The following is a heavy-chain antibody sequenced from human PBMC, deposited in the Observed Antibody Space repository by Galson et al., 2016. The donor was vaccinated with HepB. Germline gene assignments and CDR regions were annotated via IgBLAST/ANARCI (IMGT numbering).Heavy chain of an antibody. CDR3: ARDALGTWDLTT. D-gene: IGHD1-26*01. CDR2: ISGGGETT. J-gene: IGHJ1*01. V-gene: IGHV3-48*03. CDR1: GFSFSNYE. Sequence: SLRLSCAASGFSFSNYEMNWVRQAPGKGLEWVAYISGGGETTYYADSVRSRFTISRDNARDSVFLQMTSLRVEDTARYYCARDALGTWDLTTWGQGTLVSVSS.